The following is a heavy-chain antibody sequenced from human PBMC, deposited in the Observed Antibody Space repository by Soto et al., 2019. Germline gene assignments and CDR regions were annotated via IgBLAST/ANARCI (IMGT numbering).Heavy chain of an antibody. CDR3: AGARVHSNYESCMDV. Sequence: QVQLVQSGAEVKMPGSSVKVSCRASGGAFNNYVITWVRQAPGQGLECMGGIIPIYGTPNYAQKFRGRVTITADASTSTVYIEVKSLRSEDTAVYYCAGARVHSNYESCMDVWGQGTTFSVSS. CDR1: GGAFNNYV. J-gene: IGHJ6*02. V-gene: IGHV1-69*01. CDR2: IIPIYGTP. D-gene: IGHD4-4*01.